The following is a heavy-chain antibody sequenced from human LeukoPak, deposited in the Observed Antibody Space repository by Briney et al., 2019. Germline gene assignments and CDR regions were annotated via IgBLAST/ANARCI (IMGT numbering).Heavy chain of an antibody. V-gene: IGHV1-2*02. CDR3: ARGDYYGSPKVVAA. CDR1: GYTFTDYY. CDR2: INPNSGDT. D-gene: IGHD3-10*01. J-gene: IGHJ5*02. Sequence: AASVKVSCKASGYTFTDYYINWVRQAPGQGLEWMGWINPNSGDTNYAQKFQDRVTMTRDTSISTAYIELNLLRSDDTAVYYCARGDYYGSPKVVAAWGQGTLVTVSS.